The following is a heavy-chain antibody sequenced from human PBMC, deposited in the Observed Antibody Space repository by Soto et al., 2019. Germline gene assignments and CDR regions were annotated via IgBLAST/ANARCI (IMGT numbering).Heavy chain of an antibody. CDR1: GFTFSSYG. CDR2: ISYDGSNK. Sequence: QVQLVESGGGVVQPGRSLRLSCAASGFTFSSYGMHWVRQAPGKGLEWVAVISYDGSNKYYADSVKGRFTISRDNSKKTLYLQMNSLRAEDTAVYYLAKALTPTMYYDILTGYYHPPPPDYWGQGTLVTVSS. J-gene: IGHJ4*02. V-gene: IGHV3-30*18. CDR3: AKALTPTMYYDILTGYYHPPPPDY. D-gene: IGHD3-9*01.